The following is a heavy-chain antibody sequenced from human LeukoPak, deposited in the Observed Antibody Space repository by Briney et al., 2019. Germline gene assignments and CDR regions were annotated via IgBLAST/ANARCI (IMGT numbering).Heavy chain of an antibody. CDR2: VNPNSGNT. J-gene: IGHJ4*02. CDR1: VYTFTSYD. V-gene: IGHV1-8*01. CDR3: ARGAWTSSFDY. Sequence: GASVKVSCKASVYTFTSYDVNWVRQATGQGLEWMGWVNPNSGNTAYAQNFQGRVTMTSDTSINTAYMELSSLRSEDTAVYYCARGAWTSSFDYWGQGTLVTVSS. D-gene: IGHD6-6*01.